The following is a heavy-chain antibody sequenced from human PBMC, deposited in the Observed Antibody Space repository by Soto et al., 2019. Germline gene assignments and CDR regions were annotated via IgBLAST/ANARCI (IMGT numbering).Heavy chain of an antibody. CDR2: ISGSGGST. D-gene: IGHD3-22*01. J-gene: IGHJ6*02. CDR1: GFTFSSYA. V-gene: IGHV3-23*01. Sequence: GGSLRLSCAASGFTFSSYAMSWVRQAPGKGLEWVSAISGSGGSTYYADSVKGRFTISRDNSKNTLYLQMNSLRAEDTAVYYCGSLRSSGYYYYYYYGMDVWGQGTTVTVSS. CDR3: GSLRSSGYYYYYYYGMDV.